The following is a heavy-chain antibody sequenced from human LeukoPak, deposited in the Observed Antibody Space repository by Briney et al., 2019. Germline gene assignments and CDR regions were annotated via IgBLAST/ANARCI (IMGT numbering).Heavy chain of an antibody. CDR2: IYYSGST. Sequence: SETLSLTCTVSGGSISSYYWSWIRRPPGKGLEWIGYIYYSGSTNYNPSLKSRVTISVDTSKNQFSLKLSSVTAADTAVYYCARHETPKYYFDYWGQGTLVTVSS. J-gene: IGHJ4*02. CDR1: GGSISSYY. CDR3: ARHETPKYYFDY. V-gene: IGHV4-59*08.